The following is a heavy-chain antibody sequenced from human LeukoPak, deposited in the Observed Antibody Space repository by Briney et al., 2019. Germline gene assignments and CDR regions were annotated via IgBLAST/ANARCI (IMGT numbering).Heavy chain of an antibody. D-gene: IGHD3-3*01. J-gene: IGHJ4*02. V-gene: IGHV3-23*01. CDR2: ISGSGGST. CDR3: AKIEGTYYDFWSGYYTFDY. Sequence: GGSLRLSCAASGFTFSSYAMSWVRQAPGKGLEWVSAISGSGGSTYYADSEKGRFTISRDNSKNTLYLQMNSLRAEDTAVYYCAKIEGTYYDFWSGYYTFDYWGQGTLVTVSS. CDR1: GFTFSSYA.